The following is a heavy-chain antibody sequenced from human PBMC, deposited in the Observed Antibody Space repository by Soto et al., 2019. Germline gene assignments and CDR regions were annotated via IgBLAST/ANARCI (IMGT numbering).Heavy chain of an antibody. Sequence: QVQLVQSGAEVKKPGASVKVSCEASGYTFTSYSIQWVRQAPGQRLEWMGWINVANGNTKYSQNFQGRVTITRDTSASTAYMELSSLRSEDTAVYYCAREHDFWGIYCFDSWGQGSLVTVSS. CDR3: AREHDFWGIYCFDS. CDR1: GYTFTSYS. D-gene: IGHD3-3*01. CDR2: INVANGNT. V-gene: IGHV1-3*01. J-gene: IGHJ4*02.